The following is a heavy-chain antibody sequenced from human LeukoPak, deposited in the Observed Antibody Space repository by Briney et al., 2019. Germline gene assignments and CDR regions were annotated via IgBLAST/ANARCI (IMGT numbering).Heavy chain of an antibody. CDR3: ARDGGATGAFDI. CDR1: GFTFSSYA. D-gene: IGHD2-21*01. V-gene: IGHV3-30-3*01. J-gene: IGHJ3*02. CDR2: LSFDVNDK. Sequence: GGSLRLSCAASGFTFSSYAMHWVRQAPGKGLEWVAVLSFDVNDKKYADSVKGRFTISSDNSKNTLYLQMNSLRAEDTAVYYCARDGGATGAFDIWGQGTMVTVSS.